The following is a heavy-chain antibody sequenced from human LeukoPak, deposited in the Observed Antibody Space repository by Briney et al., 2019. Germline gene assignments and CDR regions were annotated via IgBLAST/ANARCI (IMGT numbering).Heavy chain of an antibody. Sequence: GGSLRLSCAASGFTFSSYAMSWVRQAPGKGLEWVSAISGSGGSTYYADSVKGRFTISRDNSKNTLYLQMNSLRAEGTAVYYCAKVDVNYYGSGSHFDYWGQGTLVTVSS. J-gene: IGHJ4*02. CDR3: AKVDVNYYGSGSHFDY. CDR2: ISGSGGST. CDR1: GFTFSSYA. V-gene: IGHV3-23*01. D-gene: IGHD3-10*01.